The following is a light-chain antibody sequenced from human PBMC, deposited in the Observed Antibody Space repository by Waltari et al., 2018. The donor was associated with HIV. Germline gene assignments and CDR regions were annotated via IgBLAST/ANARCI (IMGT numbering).Light chain of an antibody. V-gene: IGLV1-44*01. Sequence: QSVLTQPPSASGTPGQRVPVPCSGSSSNLGSNTVNWYQQLHGTAPKLRYYSNNQRPSRVPDRFSGSKAGTSASLASSGLQSEDEADYYCAAWDDSLNGPVFGGGTKLTVL. J-gene: IGLJ3*02. CDR1: SSNLGSNT. CDR2: SNN. CDR3: AAWDDSLNGPV.